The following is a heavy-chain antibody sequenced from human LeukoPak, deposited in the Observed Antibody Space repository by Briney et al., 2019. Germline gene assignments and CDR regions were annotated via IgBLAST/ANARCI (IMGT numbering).Heavy chain of an antibody. D-gene: IGHD4-23*01. J-gene: IGHJ4*02. CDR1: GFTFRSYW. CDR3: ARVGGNPTFFDY. V-gene: IGHV3-7*02. CDR2: IKQDGNEK. Sequence: GGSLRLSCAASGFTFRSYWMSWVRQAPGRGLEWVANIKQDGNEKYYVDSVKGRFTISRDNAKNSLCLQMDSLRAEDTAVYYCARVGGNPTFFDYWGQGTLVTVSS.